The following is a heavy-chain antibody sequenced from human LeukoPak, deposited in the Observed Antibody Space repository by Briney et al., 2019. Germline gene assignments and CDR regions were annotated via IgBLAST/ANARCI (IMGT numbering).Heavy chain of an antibody. V-gene: IGHV3-15*01. D-gene: IGHD1-1*01. CDR2: IKSKTDGGTT. CDR3: SRGGANSPFDY. CDR1: GFTFSSYA. J-gene: IGHJ4*02. Sequence: PGGSLRLSCAASGFTFSSYAMSWVRQAPGKGLEWVGRIKSKTDGGTTDYAAPVKGRFTISRDDSKNTLYLQMNSLKTEDTAVYYCSRGGANSPFDYWGQGTLVTVSS.